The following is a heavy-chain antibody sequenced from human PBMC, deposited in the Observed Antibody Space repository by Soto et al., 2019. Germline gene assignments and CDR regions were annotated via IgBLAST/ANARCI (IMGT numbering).Heavy chain of an antibody. CDR1: GFTFSSYS. CDR3: ARGSRGYPTRGHMDV. CDR2: FSSSSSYI. D-gene: IGHD2-15*01. Sequence: EVQLVESGGGLVKPGGSLRLSCAASGFTFSSYSMNWVRQAPGKGLEWVSSFSSSSSYIYYADSVKGRFTISRDNAKNSLYMQMNSLRAEDTAVYYCARGSRGYPTRGHMDVWGKGTTVTVSS. V-gene: IGHV3-21*01. J-gene: IGHJ6*03.